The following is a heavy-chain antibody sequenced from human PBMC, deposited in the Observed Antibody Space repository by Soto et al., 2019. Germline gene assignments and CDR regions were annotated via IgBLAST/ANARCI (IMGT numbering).Heavy chain of an antibody. Sequence: QVQLVQSGAEVKKPGASVKVSCKASGYTFTSNDIYWLRQTAGQGPEWMGWMHPKTGDSNSAEKFQASLRRTRNTPTNAAFVELTPRTSEDTAVYSCARGRPGGVIKRRGFGPWGQGALVTVST. CDR2: MHPKTGDS. V-gene: IGHV1-8*01. CDR1: GYTFTSND. J-gene: IGHJ5*02. CDR3: ARGRPGGVIKRRGFGP. D-gene: IGHD2-8*01.